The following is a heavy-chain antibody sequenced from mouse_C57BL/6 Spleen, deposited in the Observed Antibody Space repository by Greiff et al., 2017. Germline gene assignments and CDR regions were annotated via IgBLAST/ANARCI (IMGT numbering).Heavy chain of an antibody. CDR3: ASHDYGDGPWCAY. CDR2: ISSGGSYT. D-gene: IGHD2-4*01. J-gene: IGHJ3*01. CDR1: GFTFSSYG. Sequence: EVKLMESGGDLVKPGGSLKLSCAASGFTFSSYGMSWVRQTPDKRLEWVATISSGGSYTYYPDSVKGRFTISRDNARNTLYLQMSSLKSEDTAMYYGASHDYGDGPWCAYWGQGTLVTVSA. V-gene: IGHV5-6*01.